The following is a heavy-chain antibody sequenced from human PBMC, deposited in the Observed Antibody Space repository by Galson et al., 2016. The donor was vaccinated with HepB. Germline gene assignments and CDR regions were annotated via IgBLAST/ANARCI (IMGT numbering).Heavy chain of an antibody. CDR3: ARDWGFLGGVTQNWFDP. CDR2: IRTYSEMT. V-gene: IGHV1-18*01. J-gene: IGHJ5*02. CDR1: GYNCLSYG. D-gene: IGHD3-16*01. Sequence: SVKVSCKASGYNCLSYGISWLGQAPGQGLVWRGRIRTYSEMTHYAQQFQGRVTMTTDTSTTPVHMELRSMRPDDTAIYYCARDWGFLGGVTQNWFDPWGQGTLVTVSS.